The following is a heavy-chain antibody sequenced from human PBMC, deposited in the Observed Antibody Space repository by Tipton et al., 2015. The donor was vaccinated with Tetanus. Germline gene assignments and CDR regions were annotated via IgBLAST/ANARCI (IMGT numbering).Heavy chain of an antibody. CDR1: GGSISSYY. D-gene: IGHD3-16*01. Sequence: TLSLTCTVSGGSISSYYWSWIRQPPGKGLEWIGYIYFNGSTNYNPSLKSRVTISVDRSKNQFSLKLSSVTAADTAVYYCARAKRGHAFDIWGQGTMVTVSS. V-gene: IGHV4-59*08. CDR3: ARAKRGHAFDI. J-gene: IGHJ3*02. CDR2: IYFNGST.